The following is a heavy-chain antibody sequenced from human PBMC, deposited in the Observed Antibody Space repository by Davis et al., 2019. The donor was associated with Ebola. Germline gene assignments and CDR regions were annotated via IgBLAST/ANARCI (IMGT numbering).Heavy chain of an antibody. J-gene: IGHJ4*02. V-gene: IGHV2-5*02. Sequence: SGPTLVKPTQTLTLTCTFSGFSLSTSGVGVGWIRQPPGKALEWLALIYWDDDKRYSPSLKSRLTITKDTSKNQVVLTMTNMDPVDTATYYCAHSIWFREFISPSRPSYYFDYWGQGTLVTVSS. CDR2: IYWDDDK. D-gene: IGHD3-10*01. CDR3: AHSIWFREFISPSRPSYYFDY. CDR1: GFSLSTSGVG.